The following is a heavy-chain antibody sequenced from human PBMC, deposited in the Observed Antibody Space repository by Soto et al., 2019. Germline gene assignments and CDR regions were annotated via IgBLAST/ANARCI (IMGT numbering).Heavy chain of an antibody. D-gene: IGHD6-19*01. Sequence: SGPTLVNPTQTFTLTCTFSGFSLSTSGVGVGWIRQPPGKALEWLALIYWKDDKRYSPALKSRLTITKDTSKNQVDLTITNMDPVDTATYYCAHGQGDSSGREYYFDYWGQGTLVTVSS. J-gene: IGHJ4*02. V-gene: IGHV2-5*01. CDR3: AHGQGDSSGREYYFDY. CDR2: IYWKDDK. CDR1: GFSLSTSGVG.